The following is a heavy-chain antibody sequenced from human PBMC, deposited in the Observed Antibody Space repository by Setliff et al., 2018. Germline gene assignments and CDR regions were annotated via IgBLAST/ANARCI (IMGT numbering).Heavy chain of an antibody. V-gene: IGHV4-61*02. CDR3: ARHGRDYGGNSRDSNWYFDL. D-gene: IGHD4-17*01. J-gene: IGHJ2*01. CDR2: IYTTWST. CDR1: GGSVGNSFYY. Sequence: SETLSLTCTVSGGSVGNSFYYWNWIRQPAGQGLEWIGRIYTTWSTNYNPSLRSRVSISLNTSKSQFFLKLNSVTAADTAVYYCARHGRDYGGNSRDSNWYFDLWGRGTLVTVSS.